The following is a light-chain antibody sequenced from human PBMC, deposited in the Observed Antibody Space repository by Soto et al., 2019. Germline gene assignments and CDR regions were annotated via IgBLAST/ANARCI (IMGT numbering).Light chain of an antibody. J-gene: IGLJ2*01. CDR3: SSYEARNAVV. CDR2: EDN. Sequence: QSALTQPPSASGSPGQSVTFSCTGTTTDVGGYIYVCWYQQHTGKAPILIIYEDNKRPSGVPHRFSGSKSGNTASLTVSVLQAEDDDDYYGSSYEARNAVVFGGGTQLTVL. V-gene: IGLV2-8*01. CDR1: TTDVGGYIY.